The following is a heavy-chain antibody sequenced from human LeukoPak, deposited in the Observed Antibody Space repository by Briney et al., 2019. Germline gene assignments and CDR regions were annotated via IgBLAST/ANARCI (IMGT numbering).Heavy chain of an antibody. V-gene: IGHV3-66*01. Sequence: PGGSLRLSCAASGFTVSSNYVSWVRQAPGKGLEWVSVIYSGGSTYYADSVKGRFTISRDNSKNTQYLQMNSLRAEDTAVYYCARDSEGRFADYYGSGSYDWGQGTLVTVSS. CDR2: IYSGGST. CDR1: GFTVSSNY. J-gene: IGHJ4*02. D-gene: IGHD3-10*01. CDR3: ARDSEGRFADYYGSGSYD.